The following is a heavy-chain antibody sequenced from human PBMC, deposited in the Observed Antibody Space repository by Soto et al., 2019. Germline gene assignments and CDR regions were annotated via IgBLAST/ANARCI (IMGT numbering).Heavy chain of an antibody. D-gene: IGHD6-19*01. CDR2: ISWNSDTI. V-gene: IGHV3-9*01. J-gene: IGHJ4*02. CDR3: ARENSGSGWYGTGDY. CDR1: GFTFDDYA. Sequence: EVQLVESGGGLAQPGRSLRLSCAASGFTFDDYAMHWVRQAPGKGLEWVTGISWNSDTIGYADSVKGRFTISRDNAKNSLYLQMNSLRAEDTAFYYCARENSGSGWYGTGDYWGQGTLVTVSS.